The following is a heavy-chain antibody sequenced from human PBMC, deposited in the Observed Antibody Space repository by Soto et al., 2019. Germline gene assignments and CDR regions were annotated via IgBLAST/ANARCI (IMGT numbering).Heavy chain of an antibody. J-gene: IGHJ4*02. Sequence: QVQLVESGGGVVQPGRSLRLSCAASGFTFSSYGMHWVRQAPGKGLEWVAVIWYDGSNKYYADSVKGRFTISRDNSKNTLYLQMNSLRAEDTAVYYCARNQPVGRYFDWSTVFDSWGQGTLVTVSS. D-gene: IGHD3-9*01. CDR2: IWYDGSNK. CDR1: GFTFSSYG. CDR3: ARNQPVGRYFDWSTVFDS. V-gene: IGHV3-33*01.